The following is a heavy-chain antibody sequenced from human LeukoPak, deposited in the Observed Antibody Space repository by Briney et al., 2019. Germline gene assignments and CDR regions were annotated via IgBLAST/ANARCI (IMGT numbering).Heavy chain of an antibody. J-gene: IGHJ3*02. V-gene: IGHV3-30-3*01. D-gene: IGHD6-19*01. Sequence: GGSLRLSCAASGFTFSSYAMHWVRQAPGKGLEWVAVISYDGSNKYYADSVKGRFTISRDNSKNTLYLQMNSLRAEDTAAYYCARDRVAAPPLDAFDIWGQGTMVTVSS. CDR2: ISYDGSNK. CDR1: GFTFSSYA. CDR3: ARDRVAAPPLDAFDI.